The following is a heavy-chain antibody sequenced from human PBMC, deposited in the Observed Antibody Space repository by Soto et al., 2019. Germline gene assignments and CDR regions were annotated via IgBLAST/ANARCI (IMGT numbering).Heavy chain of an antibody. CDR2: ISGSGGST. D-gene: IGHD3-3*01. J-gene: IGHJ5*02. Sequence: GGSMRLSCAASGFTFSSYAMSWVRQAPGKGLEWVSAISGSGGSTYYADSVKGRFTISRDNSKNTLYLQMNSLGAEDTAVYYCARRDYDFWSEKGWFDPWGQGTLVTVSS. V-gene: IGHV3-23*01. CDR1: GFTFSSYA. CDR3: ARRDYDFWSEKGWFDP.